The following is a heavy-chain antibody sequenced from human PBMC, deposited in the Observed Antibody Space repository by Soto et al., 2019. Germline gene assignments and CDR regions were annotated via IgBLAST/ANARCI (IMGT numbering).Heavy chain of an antibody. V-gene: IGHV3-15*01. CDR3: TTDRGGYYGDYSY. Sequence: GGSLRLSCAASGFTFSNAWMSWVRQAPGKGLEWVGRIKSKTDGGTTDYAAPVKGRFTISRDDSKNTLYLQMNSLKTEDTAVYYCTTDRGGYYGDYSYWGQGTLVTVSS. J-gene: IGHJ4*02. CDR1: GFTFSNAW. CDR2: IKSKTDGGTT. D-gene: IGHD4-17*01.